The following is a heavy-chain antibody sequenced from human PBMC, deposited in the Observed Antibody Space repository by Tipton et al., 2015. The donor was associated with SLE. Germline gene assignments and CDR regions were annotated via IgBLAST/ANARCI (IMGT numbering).Heavy chain of an antibody. D-gene: IGHD1/OR15-1a*01. Sequence: LRLSCTVSLYSISSGFYWGWIRQPPGKGLEWIGAIYHSGSTYYSPSLRSRVTISVDTSKNQFSLRLNSVTAADTAMYYCATEHFDYWGQGTLVTVSP. J-gene: IGHJ4*02. CDR1: LYSISSGFY. V-gene: IGHV4-38-2*02. CDR3: ATEHFDY. CDR2: IYHSGST.